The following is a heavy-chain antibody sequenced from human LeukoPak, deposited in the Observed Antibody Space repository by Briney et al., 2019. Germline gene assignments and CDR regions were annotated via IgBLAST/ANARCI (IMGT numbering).Heavy chain of an antibody. CDR2: VSSGGST. D-gene: IGHD3-22*01. J-gene: IGHJ4*02. CDR3: GRGGGGYYDSSGYYPGYFDC. V-gene: IGHV3-53*05. Sequence: PGGSLSLSCAASMLTLNINYTSGARKSPGKGPEWVSVVSSGGSTYYADSVKGRFTISRDKCKKTPYLQMNSLRTEGTAVCYCGRGGGGYYDSSGYYPGYFDCWRQGTLVSVCS. CDR1: MLTLNINY.